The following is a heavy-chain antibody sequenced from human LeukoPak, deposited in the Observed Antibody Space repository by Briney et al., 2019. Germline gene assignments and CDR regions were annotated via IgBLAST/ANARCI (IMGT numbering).Heavy chain of an antibody. Sequence: NSGGSLRLSCVASGFTFSSYNMNWVRQAPGKGLEWVSYIITNSNYTDYADSVKGRFTISRDNAKNSLYLQMNSLRAEDTAVYYCAGSVTTSGLNCCFDFWGQGTLVTVSS. V-gene: IGHV3-21*01. CDR3: AGSVTTSGLNCCFDF. CDR2: IITNSNYT. J-gene: IGHJ4*02. CDR1: GFTFSSYN. D-gene: IGHD4-17*01.